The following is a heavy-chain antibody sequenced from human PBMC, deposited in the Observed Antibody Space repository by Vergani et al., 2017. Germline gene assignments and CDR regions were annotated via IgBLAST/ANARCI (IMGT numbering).Heavy chain of an antibody. J-gene: IGHJ4*02. CDR1: GGSFSGYY. D-gene: IGHD2-2*01. V-gene: IGHV4-34*01. CDR2: INHSGST. CDR3: ANDCSSTSCYPV. Sequence: QLQLQESGPGLLKPSETLSLTCAVYGGSFSGYYWSWIRQPPGKGLEWIGEINHSGSTNYNPSLKSRVTISVDTSKNQFSLKLGSVTAADTAVYYCANDCSSTSCYPVWGQGTLVTVSS.